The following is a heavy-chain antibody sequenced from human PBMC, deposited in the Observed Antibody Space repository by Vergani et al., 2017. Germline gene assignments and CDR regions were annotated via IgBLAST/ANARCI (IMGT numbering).Heavy chain of an antibody. D-gene: IGHD4-17*01. CDR3: ASAYRDYVIDY. CDR1: GGSISSGDYY. V-gene: IGHV4-30-4*08. CDR2: IYYSGST. J-gene: IGHJ4*02. Sequence: QVQLQESGPGLVKPSQTLSLTCTVSGGSISSGDYYWSWIRQPPGRGLEWIGYIYYSGSTYYNPSLKSRVTISVDTAKNQFSLKLSSATAAAAAVYYCASAYRDYVIDYWGQGTLVTVSS.